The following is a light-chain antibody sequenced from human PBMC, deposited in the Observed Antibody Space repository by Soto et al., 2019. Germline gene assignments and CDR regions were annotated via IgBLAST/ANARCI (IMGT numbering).Light chain of an antibody. CDR3: QQSYRFPKT. CDR1: ETVTSY. V-gene: IGKV1-39*01. CDR2: GAS. J-gene: IGKJ1*01. Sequence: DVRLTQSPSSVSASVGDSLTLTCRASETVTSYLNWYQQKPGKAPKLLIYGASTLQSGVPSRFRGSGTGTDFTLTIVNLQPDDFATYYCQQSYRFPKTFGRGPRWKS.